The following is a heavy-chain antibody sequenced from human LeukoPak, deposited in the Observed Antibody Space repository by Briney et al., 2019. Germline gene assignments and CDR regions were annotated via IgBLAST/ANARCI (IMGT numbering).Heavy chain of an antibody. V-gene: IGHV4-39*01. J-gene: IGHJ5*02. Sequence: KPSQTLSLTCTVSGGSISSSSYYWGWIRQPPGKGLEWIGSIYYSGSTYYNPSLKSRVTISVDTSKNQFSLKLSSVTAADTAVYYCARHLGVRDWFDPWGQGTLVTVSS. CDR1: GGSISSSSYY. CDR3: ARHLGVRDWFDP. D-gene: IGHD3-10*02. CDR2: IYYSGST.